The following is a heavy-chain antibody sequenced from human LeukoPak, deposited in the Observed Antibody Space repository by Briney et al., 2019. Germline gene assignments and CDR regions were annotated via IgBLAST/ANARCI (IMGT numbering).Heavy chain of an antibody. V-gene: IGHV1-18*01. Sequence: ASVKVSCKASGYIFTSYGISWVRQAPGQGLEWMGWISAYNGNTNYAQKLQGRVTMTTDTSTSTAYMELRSLRSDDTAVYYCARALNEGIVVVVADIDYWGQGTLVTVSS. CDR2: ISAYNGNT. J-gene: IGHJ4*02. CDR3: ARALNEGIVVVVADIDY. D-gene: IGHD2-15*01. CDR1: GYIFTSYG.